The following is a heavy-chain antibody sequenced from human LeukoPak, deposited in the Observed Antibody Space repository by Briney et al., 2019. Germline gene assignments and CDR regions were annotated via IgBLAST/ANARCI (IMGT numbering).Heavy chain of an antibody. D-gene: IGHD2-15*01. Sequence: GRSLRLSCAASGFTFSSYGMHWVRQAPGKGLEWVAVISYDGSNKYYADSVKGRFTISRDKPKSTLYLQMNSLRVEDTAVYSCARGRGSGGWSYIDYGGQGTLVTVSS. V-gene: IGHV3-30*03. CDR3: ARGRGSGGWSYIDY. CDR2: ISYDGSNK. CDR1: GFTFSSYG. J-gene: IGHJ4*02.